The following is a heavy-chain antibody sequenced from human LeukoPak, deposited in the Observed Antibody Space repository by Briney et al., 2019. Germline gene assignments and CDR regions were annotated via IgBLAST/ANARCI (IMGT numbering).Heavy chain of an antibody. CDR3: ARSPRAGGYYAPRIFDY. Sequence: SETLSLTCTVSGGSFGSGSYYWSWIRQPPGKGLEWIGYIYFSGSTNYNPSLKSRVTISVDTSKNQFSLKLSSVTAADTAVYYCARSPRAGGYYAPRIFDYWGQGSLVTVSS. CDR2: IYFSGST. J-gene: IGHJ4*02. V-gene: IGHV4-61*01. CDR1: GGSFGSGSYY. D-gene: IGHD3-3*01.